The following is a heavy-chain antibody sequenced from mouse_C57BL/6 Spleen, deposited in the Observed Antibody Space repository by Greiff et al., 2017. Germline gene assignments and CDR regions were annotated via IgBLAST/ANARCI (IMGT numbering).Heavy chain of an antibody. CDR2: INPNNGGT. Sequence: EVQLQQSGPELVKPGASVKIPCKASGYTFTDYNMDWVKQSHGKSLEWIGDINPNNGGTIYNQKFKGKATLTVDKSSSTAYMELRSLTSEDTAVYYCARVPSYYDYDYAMDYWGQGTSVTVSS. CDR1: GYTFTDYN. D-gene: IGHD2-4*01. V-gene: IGHV1-18*01. J-gene: IGHJ4*01. CDR3: ARVPSYYDYDYAMDY.